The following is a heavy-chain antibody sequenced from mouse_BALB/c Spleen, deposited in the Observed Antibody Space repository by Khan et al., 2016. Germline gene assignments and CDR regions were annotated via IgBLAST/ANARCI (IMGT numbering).Heavy chain of an antibody. Sequence: EVQLQESGPELVKPGASVKVSCKATGYTFTSYNMYWVKQSHGKSLEWIGYIDPYNGGTNYNQKFKGKATLTVDKSSSTAYMHLNSLTSEDSAVYYCASDLLWYAMDYWGQGTSVTVSS. CDR1: GYTFTSYN. D-gene: IGHD2-1*01. CDR3: ASDLLWYAMDY. CDR2: IDPYNGGT. J-gene: IGHJ4*01. V-gene: IGHV1S135*01.